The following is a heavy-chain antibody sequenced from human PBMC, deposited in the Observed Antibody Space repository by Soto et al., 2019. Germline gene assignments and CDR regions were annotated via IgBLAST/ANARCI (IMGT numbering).Heavy chain of an antibody. Sequence: TGGSLRLSCAASGFTFSSYGMHWVRQAPGKGLEWVAVIWYDGSNKYYADSVKGRFTISRDNSKNTLYLQMNSLRAEDTAVYYCARDPLPYYDFWSGYGLGGWFDPWGQGTLVTVSS. CDR1: GFTFSSYG. CDR2: IWYDGSNK. D-gene: IGHD3-3*01. CDR3: ARDPLPYYDFWSGYGLGGWFDP. V-gene: IGHV3-33*01. J-gene: IGHJ5*02.